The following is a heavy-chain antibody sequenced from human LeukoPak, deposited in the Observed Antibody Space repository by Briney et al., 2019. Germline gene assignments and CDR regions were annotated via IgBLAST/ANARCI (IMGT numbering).Heavy chain of an antibody. V-gene: IGHV4-59*01. CDR1: GGSISSYY. Sequence: SETLSLTCSVSGGSISSYYWSWIRQPPGKGLEGIGNIYYSGSTDYNPSLKSRVTISVDTSKNQFSLKLSSVTAADTAVDYCARAALGSRNNWFDPLGQGTLVTVSS. D-gene: IGHD3-10*01. CDR2: IYYSGST. CDR3: ARAALGSRNNWFDP. J-gene: IGHJ5*02.